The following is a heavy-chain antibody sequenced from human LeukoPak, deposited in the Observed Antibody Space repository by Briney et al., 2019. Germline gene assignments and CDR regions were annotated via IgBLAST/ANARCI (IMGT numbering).Heavy chain of an antibody. V-gene: IGHV1-2*06. Sequence: ASVKVSCKASGYTFTGYYMHWVRQAPGQGLEWMGRINPNSGGTSYAQKFQGRVTMTRDTSISTAYTELSRLRSDDTAVYYCARGSVAGLDFDYWGQGTPVTVSS. CDR1: GYTFTGYY. CDR3: ARGSVAGLDFDY. CDR2: INPNSGGT. J-gene: IGHJ4*02. D-gene: IGHD6-19*01.